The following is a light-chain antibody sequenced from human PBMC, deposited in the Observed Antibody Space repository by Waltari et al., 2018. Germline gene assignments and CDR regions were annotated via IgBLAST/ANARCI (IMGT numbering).Light chain of an antibody. CDR1: QSITRY. CDR3: QQTNTMPWT. V-gene: IGKV1-39*01. J-gene: IGKJ1*01. Sequence: DIQLTQSPSSLPATIGDRDTVSCRASQSITRYLNWYQLQPGKAPKLLIYGASTLQSGIPSRFSGSGSGTDFTLTISSLQPEDFGIYYCQQTNTMPWTFGQGTKVEIK. CDR2: GAS.